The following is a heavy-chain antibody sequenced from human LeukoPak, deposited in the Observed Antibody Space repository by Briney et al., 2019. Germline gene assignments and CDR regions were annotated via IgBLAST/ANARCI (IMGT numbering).Heavy chain of an antibody. V-gene: IGHV3-33*01. CDR1: GFTFSSYG. D-gene: IGHD3-22*01. Sequence: GGPLRLSCAASGFTFSSYGMHWVRQAPGKGLEWVAVIWYDGSNKYYADSVKGRFTISRDNSKNTLYLQMNSLRAEDTAVYYCARVRDYYDSSGPDYWGQGTLVTVSS. CDR3: ARVRDYYDSSGPDY. J-gene: IGHJ4*02. CDR2: IWYDGSNK.